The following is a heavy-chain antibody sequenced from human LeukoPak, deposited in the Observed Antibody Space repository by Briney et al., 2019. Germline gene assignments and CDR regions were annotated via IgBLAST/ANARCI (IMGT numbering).Heavy chain of an antibody. J-gene: IGHJ4*02. CDR1: GYSFSSYW. V-gene: IGHV5-51*01. CDR3: ARRSIWELLRGVYFDY. D-gene: IGHD1-26*01. Sequence: GESLKISCKGSGYSFSSYWIGWVRQMPGKGLEWMGITYPGDSDTRYSPSFQGQVTISADKSISTAYLQWSSLKASDTAMYYCARRSIWELLRGVYFDYWGQGTLVTVSS. CDR2: TYPGDSDT.